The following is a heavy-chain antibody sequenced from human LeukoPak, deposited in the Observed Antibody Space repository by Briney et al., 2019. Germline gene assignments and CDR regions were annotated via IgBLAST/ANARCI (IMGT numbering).Heavy chain of an antibody. D-gene: IGHD6-19*01. CDR2: IRHSGGTK. Sequence: GGSLRLSCAASGFTFSDYEMNWVRQAPGKGLEWVSNIRHSGGTKYYADSVKGRFTISRDNAKNSLYLQMNSLRAEDKGVYYCSTFAVASADSWGQGTLVTVSS. J-gene: IGHJ4*02. CDR3: STFAVASADS. CDR1: GFTFSDYE. V-gene: IGHV3-48*03.